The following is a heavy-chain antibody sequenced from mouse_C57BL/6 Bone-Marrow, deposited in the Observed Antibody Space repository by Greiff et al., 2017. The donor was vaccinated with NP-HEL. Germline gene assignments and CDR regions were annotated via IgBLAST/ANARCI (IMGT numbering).Heavy chain of an antibody. CDR3: TRAQGYYGSCDAWYFDG. J-gene: IGHJ1*03. V-gene: IGHV14-4*01. CDR2: IDPENGDT. CDR1: GFNIKDDY. D-gene: IGHD1-1*01. Sequence: EVQRVESGAELVRPGASVKLSCTASGFNIKDDYMHWVKQRPEQGLEWIGWIDPENGDTAYASKFQGKATITADTSSNTAYLQLSSRTSEDTAVYYCTRAQGYYGSCDAWYFDGWGTGTTVTVSS.